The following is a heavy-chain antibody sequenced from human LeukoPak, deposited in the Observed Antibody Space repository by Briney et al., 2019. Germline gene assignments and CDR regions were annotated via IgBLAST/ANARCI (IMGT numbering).Heavy chain of an antibody. V-gene: IGHV3-21*01. D-gene: IGHD5-12*01. CDR1: GFTFSSYS. CDR2: ISSSSSYI. CDR3: ARGGGYSGYGAYYFDY. Sequence: GGSLRLSCAASGFTFSSYSMNWVRQAPGKGLEWVSSISSSSSYIYYADSVKGRFTISRDSAKNSLYLQMNSLRAEDTAVYYCARGGGYSGYGAYYFDYWGQGTLVTVSS. J-gene: IGHJ4*02.